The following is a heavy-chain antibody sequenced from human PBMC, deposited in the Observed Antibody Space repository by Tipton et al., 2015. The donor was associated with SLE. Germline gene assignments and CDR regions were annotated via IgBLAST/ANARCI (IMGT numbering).Heavy chain of an antibody. D-gene: IGHD1-1*01. J-gene: IGHJ2*01. CDR2: IYYSGTT. CDR1: GYSISAGYY. Sequence: PGLVKPSETLSLKCAVSGYSISAGYYWGWVRQPPGKGLEWIGAIYYSGTTFYNPSFKSRVTISVDTSKNEFFLKMSSVTAADTAVYFCAGERIPLGQTIIKERDSYFDLWGRGTLVTVSS. CDR3: AGERIPLGQTIIKERDSYFDL. V-gene: IGHV4-38-2*02.